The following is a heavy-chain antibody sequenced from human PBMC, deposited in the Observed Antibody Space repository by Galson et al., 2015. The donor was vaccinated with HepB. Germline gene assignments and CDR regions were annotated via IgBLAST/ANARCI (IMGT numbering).Heavy chain of an antibody. J-gene: IGHJ4*02. Sequence: SLRLSCAASGFNFSNYGMHWVRQAPDKGLEWVATISYDGSDKYSADSVKGRFTISRDNSKNTLYLQMNSLRTEDTAVYYCANQGYYYERSGYSYFDYWGQGTLVTVSS. CDR2: ISYDGSDK. CDR3: ANQGYYYERSGYSYFDY. D-gene: IGHD3-22*01. CDR1: GFNFSNYG. V-gene: IGHV3-30*05.